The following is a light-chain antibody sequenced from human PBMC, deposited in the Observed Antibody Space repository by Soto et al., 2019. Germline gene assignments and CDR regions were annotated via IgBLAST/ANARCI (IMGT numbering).Light chain of an antibody. V-gene: IGKV1-33*01. Sequence: DLQMAQSPSSLSAFVGDSVTVTCQASQDITNQLNWYQQQPGKAPKLLIYDASSLERGVPSRFRGSGSGTVFILTINSLQPEDVATYYCQHSATLPYSFGQGTKLEI. CDR1: QDITNQ. J-gene: IGKJ2*03. CDR2: DAS. CDR3: QHSATLPYS.